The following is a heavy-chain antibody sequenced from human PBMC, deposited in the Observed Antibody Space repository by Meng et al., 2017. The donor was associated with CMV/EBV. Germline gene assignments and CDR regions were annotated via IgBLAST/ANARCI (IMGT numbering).Heavy chain of an antibody. V-gene: IGHV3-48*04. J-gene: IGHJ6*02. Sequence: ETLSLTCAASAFTFSSYSMNWVRQAPGKGLEWVSYISSSSSTIYYADSVKGRFTISRDNAKNSLYLQMNSLRAEDTAVYYCARDSDSARYYDFWSGYYGMDVWGQGTTVTVSS. D-gene: IGHD3-3*01. CDR2: ISSSSSTI. CDR1: AFTFSSYS. CDR3: ARDSDSARYYDFWSGYYGMDV.